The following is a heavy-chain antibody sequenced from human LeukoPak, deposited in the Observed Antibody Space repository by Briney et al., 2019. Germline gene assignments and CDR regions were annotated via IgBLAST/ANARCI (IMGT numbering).Heavy chain of an antibody. D-gene: IGHD6-6*01. CDR2: IYYSGST. J-gene: IGHJ4*02. CDR1: GGSISSSSYY. V-gene: IGHV4-39*01. CDR3: ARHPSRYFDY. Sequence: SETLSLTCTVSGGSISSSSYYWGWIRQPPGTGLEWIGSIYYSGSTYYNPSLKSRVTISVDTSKNQFSLKLSSVTAADTAVYYCARHPSRYFDYWGQGTLVTVSS.